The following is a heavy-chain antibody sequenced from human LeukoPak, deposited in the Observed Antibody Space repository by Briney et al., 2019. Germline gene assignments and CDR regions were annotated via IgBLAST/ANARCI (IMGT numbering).Heavy chain of an antibody. CDR3: ARDQSRITMVRGRYGMDV. CDR2: ISSSGSTI. V-gene: IGHV3-48*03. J-gene: IGHJ6*04. D-gene: IGHD3-10*01. CDR1: GFTFSSYE. Sequence: SGGSLRLSCAASGFTFSSYEMNWVRQAPGKGLEWVSYISSSGSTIYYADSVKGRFTTSRDNAKNSLYLQMNSLRAEDTAVYYCARDQSRITMVRGRYGMDVWGKGTTVTVSS.